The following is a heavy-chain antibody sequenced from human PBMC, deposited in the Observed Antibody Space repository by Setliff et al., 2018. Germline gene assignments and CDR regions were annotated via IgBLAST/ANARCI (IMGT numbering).Heavy chain of an antibody. CDR3: ARGVVRGVIRFDY. CDR2: IIPMFDTG. J-gene: IGHJ4*02. Sequence: SVKVSCKASGGTFGSSALSWVRQAPGQGLEWMGGIIPMFDTGIYAEKFQGRVTLSADESTSTVYMELTRLRPEDTAVYYCARGVVRGVIRFDYWGQGTLVTVSS. CDR1: GGTFGSSA. V-gene: IGHV1-69*13. D-gene: IGHD3-10*01.